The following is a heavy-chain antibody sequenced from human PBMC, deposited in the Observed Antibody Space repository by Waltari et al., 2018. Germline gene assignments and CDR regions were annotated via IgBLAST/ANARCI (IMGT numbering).Heavy chain of an antibody. J-gene: IGHJ4*02. D-gene: IGHD3-10*01. CDR2: INTNTGNP. Sequence: GWINTNTGNPTYAQGFTGRFVFSLDTSVSTAYLQISSLKAEDTAVYYCARESLYGSGSYYKFDYWGQGTLVTVSS. CDR3: ARESLYGSGSYYKFDY. V-gene: IGHV7-4-1*02.